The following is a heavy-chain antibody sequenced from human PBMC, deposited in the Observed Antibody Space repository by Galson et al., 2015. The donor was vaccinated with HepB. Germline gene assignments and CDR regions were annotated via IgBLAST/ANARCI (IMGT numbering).Heavy chain of an antibody. CDR3: AEGNALDAFDI. CDR2: INPSGGST. J-gene: IGHJ3*02. Sequence: SVKVSCKASGYTFTSYYMHWVRRAPGQGLEWMGIINPSGGSTSYAQKFQGRVTMTRDTSTSTVYMELSSLRSEDTAVYYCAEGNALDAFDIWGQGTMVTVSS. CDR1: GYTFTSYY. V-gene: IGHV1-46*01. D-gene: IGHD2-8*01.